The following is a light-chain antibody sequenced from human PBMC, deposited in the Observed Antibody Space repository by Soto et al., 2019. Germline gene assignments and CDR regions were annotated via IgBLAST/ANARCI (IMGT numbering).Light chain of an antibody. CDR3: QQSYSTPIT. J-gene: IGKJ5*01. CDR1: QGISSY. CDR2: AAS. Sequence: DIQMTQSPSSLSASVGDRVTITCRASQGISSYLAWYRQKPGKVPQLLIYAASSLQSGVPSRFSGSGSGTDFTLTISSLQPEDFATYYCQQSYSTPITFGQGTRLEIK. V-gene: IGKV1-39*01.